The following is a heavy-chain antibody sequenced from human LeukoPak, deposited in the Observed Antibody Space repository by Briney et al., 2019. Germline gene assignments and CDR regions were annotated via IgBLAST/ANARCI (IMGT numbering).Heavy chain of an antibody. V-gene: IGHV3-21*01. CDR2: INI. CDR1: GFTFSSYS. D-gene: IGHD4-11*01. CDR3: ARGTRQRGTTPRGAYYFDY. Sequence: GGSLRLSCAASGFTFSSYSMNWVRQAPGKGLEWVSSINIYYADSVKGRFTISRDNAKNSLYLQMNSLRAEDTAVYYCARGTRQRGTTPRGAYYFDYWGQGTLVTVSS. J-gene: IGHJ4*02.